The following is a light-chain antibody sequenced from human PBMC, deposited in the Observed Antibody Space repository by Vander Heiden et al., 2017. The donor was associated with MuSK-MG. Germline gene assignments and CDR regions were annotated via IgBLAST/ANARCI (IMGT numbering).Light chain of an antibody. J-gene: IGKJ1*01. CDR3: HQSDGNGWT. V-gene: IGKV1-39*01. Sequence: QMTQSPSSLSASVGDRVTITCRASRSISTYLNWYQQKSGKAPTLLIYGASNLQSPVPSTFRGSNSGTDFTLTITRLQRGDSATYYCHQSDGNGWTFGQGTRVEIK. CDR2: GAS. CDR1: RSISTY.